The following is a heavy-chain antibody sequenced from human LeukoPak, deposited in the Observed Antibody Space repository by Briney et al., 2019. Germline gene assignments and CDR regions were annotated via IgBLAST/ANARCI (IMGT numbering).Heavy chain of an antibody. CDR1: GGSISSGGYY. CDR3: ARDCDGDCYSAFDI. CDR2: IYYSGST. J-gene: IGHJ3*02. V-gene: IGHV4-31*03. Sequence: SQTLSLTCTVSGGSISSGGYYWSWIRQHPGKGLEWIGYIYYSGSTYHNLSLKSRVTISVDTSKIQLSLKLSSVTDADTAVYYCARDCDGDCYSAFDIWGQGTMVTVSS. D-gene: IGHD2-21*02.